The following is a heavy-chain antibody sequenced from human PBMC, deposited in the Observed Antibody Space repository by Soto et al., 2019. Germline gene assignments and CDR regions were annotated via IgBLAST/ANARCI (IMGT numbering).Heavy chain of an antibody. J-gene: IGHJ4*02. Sequence: SETLSLTCAVSGGSISSGDYSWSWIRQPPGKGLEWIGYIYHTGSTLYNPSLKSRVTISIDRSKNQFSLKLSSVTAADTAVYYCARDKITGLFDYWGQGTLVTVSS. CDR1: GGSISSGDYS. D-gene: IGHD2-8*02. CDR3: ARDKITGLFDY. CDR2: IYHTGST. V-gene: IGHV4-30-2*01.